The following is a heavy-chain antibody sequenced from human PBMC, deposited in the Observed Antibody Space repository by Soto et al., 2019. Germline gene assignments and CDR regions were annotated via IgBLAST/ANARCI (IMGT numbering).Heavy chain of an antibody. CDR2: IWYSGSSK. J-gene: IGHJ3*02. CDR3: ARQRITMVRGVISVGGPTAFDI. D-gene: IGHD3-10*01. CDR1: GFTFTNYD. V-gene: IGHV3-33*01. Sequence: GGSLRLSCVASGFTFTNYDMHWVRQAPGKGLEWVALIWYSGSSKYYADSVKGRFTISRDNSKNTLYLQMNSLRAEDTAVYYCARQRITMVRGVISVGGPTAFDIWGQGTMVTVS.